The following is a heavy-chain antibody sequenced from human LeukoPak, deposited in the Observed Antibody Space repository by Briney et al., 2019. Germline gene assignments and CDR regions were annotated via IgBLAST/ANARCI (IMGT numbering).Heavy chain of an antibody. V-gene: IGHV4-34*01. Sequence: SETLSLTCAVYGGSFSGYYWSWIRQPPGKGLEWIGEINHSGSTNYNPSLKSRVTISVDTSKNQFSLKLSSVTAADTAVYYCAKDQFRIAVAGTVDYWGQGTLVTVSS. D-gene: IGHD6-19*01. CDR2: INHSGST. J-gene: IGHJ4*02. CDR1: GGSFSGYY. CDR3: AKDQFRIAVAGTVDY.